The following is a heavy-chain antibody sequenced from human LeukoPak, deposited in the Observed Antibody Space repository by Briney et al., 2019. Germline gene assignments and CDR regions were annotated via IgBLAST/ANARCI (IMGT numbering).Heavy chain of an antibody. J-gene: IGHJ2*01. CDR1: GFTFSRYA. Sequence: GGSLRLSCAASGFTFSRYAMHWVRQAPGKGLEWVAVMSYDGSNKYYADSVKGRFTISRDNCENTLSLQMNGLRAEDTAVYYCARDWGSTVYWYFALWGRGTLVTVSS. CDR2: MSYDGSNK. CDR3: ARDWGSTVYWYFAL. V-gene: IGHV3-30*04. D-gene: IGHD7-27*01.